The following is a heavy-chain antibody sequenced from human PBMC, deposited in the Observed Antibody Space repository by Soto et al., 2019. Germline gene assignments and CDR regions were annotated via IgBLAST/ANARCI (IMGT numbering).Heavy chain of an antibody. J-gene: IGHJ6*03. CDR2: ISSSGSTI. CDR3: ARRRGQYYDILTSYYMDV. D-gene: IGHD3-9*01. Sequence: GGSLRLSCAASGFTFSDYYMSWIRQAPGKGLEWVSYISSSGSTIYYADSVKGRFTISRDNAKNSLYLQMNSLRAEDTAVYYCARRRGQYYDILTSYYMDVWGKGTTVTVSS. CDR1: GFTFSDYY. V-gene: IGHV3-11*01.